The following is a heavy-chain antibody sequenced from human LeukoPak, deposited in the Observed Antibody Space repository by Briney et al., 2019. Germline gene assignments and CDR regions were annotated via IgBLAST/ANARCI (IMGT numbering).Heavy chain of an antibody. CDR3: ARDLQAYYYDSSGYL. Sequence: GGSLRLSCAASGFTFSSYWMHWVRQAPGKGLVWVSRINSDRSSTSYADSVKGRFTISRDNAKNTLYLQMNSLRAEDTAVYYCARDLQAYYYDSSGYLWGQGTLLPVSS. D-gene: IGHD3-22*01. CDR2: INSDRSST. V-gene: IGHV3-74*01. J-gene: IGHJ4*02. CDR1: GFTFSSYW.